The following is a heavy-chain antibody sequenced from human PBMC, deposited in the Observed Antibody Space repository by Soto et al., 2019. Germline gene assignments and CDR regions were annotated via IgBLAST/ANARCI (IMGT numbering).Heavy chain of an antibody. CDR3: ARSIAAAAIDY. Sequence: GGSLRLSCVASGFTFSSYSMNWVRQAPGKGLEWVSYISSSSSTIYYADSVKGRFTISRDNAKNSLYLQMNSLRAEDTAVYYCARSIAAAAIDYWGQGTLVTVSS. CDR1: GFTFSSYS. D-gene: IGHD6-13*01. J-gene: IGHJ4*02. CDR2: ISSSSSTI. V-gene: IGHV3-48*04.